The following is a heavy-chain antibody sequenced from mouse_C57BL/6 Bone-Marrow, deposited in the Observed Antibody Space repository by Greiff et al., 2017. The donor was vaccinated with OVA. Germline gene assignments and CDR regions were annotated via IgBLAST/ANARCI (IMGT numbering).Heavy chain of an antibody. CDR3: VSRGVVAGHWYFDV. Sequence: GGGLVQPTVSLTLSCAASGFSFNTYAMNWVRQAPGKGLEWVARIRSKSNNYATYYADSVKDRFTISRDDSESMLYLQMNNLKTEDTAMYYCVSRGVVAGHWYFDVWGTGTTVTVSS. CDR1: GFSFNTYA. V-gene: IGHV10-1*01. CDR2: IRSKSNNYAT. J-gene: IGHJ1*03. D-gene: IGHD1-1*01.